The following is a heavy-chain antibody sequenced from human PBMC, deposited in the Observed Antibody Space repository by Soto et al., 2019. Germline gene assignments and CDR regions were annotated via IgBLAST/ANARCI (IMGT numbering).Heavy chain of an antibody. V-gene: IGHV3-53*01. CDR2: IYSGGYT. CDR1: GFTVSNNY. D-gene: IGHD3-10*01. Sequence: EVQLVESGGGLIPPGGSLRLSCAVSGFTVSNNYMSWVRQAPGKGLEGVSVIYSGGYTAYGDSVKGRFTISRDNSKTTRFPKMNSRSAADPALFFRARHPGGGGYWGQGTLVTVSS. J-gene: IGHJ4*02. CDR3: ARHPGGGGY.